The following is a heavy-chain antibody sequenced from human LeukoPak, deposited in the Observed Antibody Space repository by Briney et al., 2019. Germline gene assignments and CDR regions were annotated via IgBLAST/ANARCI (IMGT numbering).Heavy chain of an antibody. CDR2: ISSSSSYI. CDR3: ARIQTTMVRGVIGYFDY. J-gene: IGHJ4*02. D-gene: IGHD3-10*01. Sequence: PGGSLRLSCAASGFTFSSYSMNWVRQAPGKGLEWVSSISSSSSYIYYADSVKGRFTISRDNAKNSLYLQMNSLRAEDTAVYYCARIQTTMVRGVIGYFDYWGQGTLVTVSS. CDR1: GFTFSSYS. V-gene: IGHV3-21*01.